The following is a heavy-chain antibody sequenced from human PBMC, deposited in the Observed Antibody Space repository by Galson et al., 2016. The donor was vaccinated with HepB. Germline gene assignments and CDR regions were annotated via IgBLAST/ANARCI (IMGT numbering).Heavy chain of an antibody. V-gene: IGHV5-10-1*01. CDR2: IDPSDSYT. CDR3: AIFGLVTPGHYYDGMDV. J-gene: IGHJ6*02. Sequence: QSGAEVKKPGESLRISCKGSGYSFIPYWISWVRQMPGKGLEWMGRIDPSDSYTNYSPSFPGHVTISADKSISTAYLQWSSLKASDTAMYYCAIFGLVTPGHYYDGMDVWGQGTTVTVSS. D-gene: IGHD3/OR15-3a*01. CDR1: GYSFIPYW.